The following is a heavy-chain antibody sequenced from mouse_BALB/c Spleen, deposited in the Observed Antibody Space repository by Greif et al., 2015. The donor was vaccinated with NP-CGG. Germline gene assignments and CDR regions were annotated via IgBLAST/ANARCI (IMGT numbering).Heavy chain of an antibody. CDR3: ARRGYYESFYCAMDY. CDR2: INSNGGST. J-gene: IGHJ4*01. Sequence: EVQGVESGGGLVKLGGSLKLSCAASGFTFSSYYMSWVRQTPEKRLELVAAINSNGGSTYYPDTVKGRFTISRDNAKNTLYLQMSSLKSEDTALYYCARRGYYESFYCAMDYWGQGTSVTVSS. CDR1: GFTFSSYY. D-gene: IGHD2-3*01. V-gene: IGHV5-6-2*01.